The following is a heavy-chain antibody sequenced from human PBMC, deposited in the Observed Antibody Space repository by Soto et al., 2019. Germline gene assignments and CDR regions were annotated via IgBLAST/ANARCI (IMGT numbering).Heavy chain of an antibody. J-gene: IGHJ4*02. Sequence: EMQLVESGGGLVQPGGSLRLSCAASGFTFSNYYMHWVRQAPGKGPVWVSRVSSDGTSTTYADSVKGRFTISRDNAKNTLYLQVNSLRAEDTAVYYCARVPTCDSSGCYSYFDWWGQGALVTVSS. CDR3: ARVPTCDSSGCYSYFDW. D-gene: IGHD3-22*01. CDR2: VSSDGTST. V-gene: IGHV3-74*01. CDR1: GFTFSNYY.